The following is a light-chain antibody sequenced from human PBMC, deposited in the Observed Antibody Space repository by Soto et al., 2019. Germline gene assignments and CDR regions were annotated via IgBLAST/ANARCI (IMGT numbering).Light chain of an antibody. CDR2: DAS. V-gene: IGKV3-11*01. CDR1: QSVSSY. CDR3: QQRSNCPPQSP. J-gene: IGKJ1*01. Sequence: EIVLTQSPATLSLSPGERATLSCRASQSVSSYLAWYQQKPGQAPRLLIYDASNRATGIPARFSGSGSGTDFTLTISSLEPEDFAVYYCQQRSNCPPQSPLGQGTKVDIK.